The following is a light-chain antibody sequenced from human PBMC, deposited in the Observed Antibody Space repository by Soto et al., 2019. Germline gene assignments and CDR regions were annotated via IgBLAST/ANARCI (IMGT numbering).Light chain of an antibody. V-gene: IGKV3-15*01. CDR1: QNIGSN. CDR3: QQYNSWPPMYT. Sequence: EIMMTQSPATLSVSPGESATLSCRASQNIGSNLAWYKQKLGQAPRLLIFGASTRSTGIPARFSGSGSGTEFTLTISGLPSEDFAVYHCQQYNSWPPMYTFGQGTKLEIK. J-gene: IGKJ2*01. CDR2: GAS.